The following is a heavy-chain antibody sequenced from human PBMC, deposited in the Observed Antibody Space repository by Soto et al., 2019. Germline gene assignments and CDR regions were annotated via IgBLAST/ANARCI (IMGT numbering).Heavy chain of an antibody. D-gene: IGHD1-26*01. Sequence: GGSLRLSCAASGFTFSSYSMNWVRQAPGKGLEWVSYISSSSSTIYYADSVKGRFTITRANGKNSMYLQMNSLRAEDTAVYYCAREREPDYWGQGTLVTVSS. J-gene: IGHJ4*02. CDR1: GFTFSSYS. CDR3: AREREPDY. V-gene: IGHV3-48*01. CDR2: ISSSSSTI.